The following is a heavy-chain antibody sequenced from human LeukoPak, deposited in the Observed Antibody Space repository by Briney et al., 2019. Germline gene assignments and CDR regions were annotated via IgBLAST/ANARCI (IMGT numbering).Heavy chain of an antibody. V-gene: IGHV3-9*01. D-gene: IGHD6-19*01. CDR3: VKDISGWSYFDY. CDR2: ISWNGVTI. Sequence: SLSLSCEVSGVIFEQYGMHWVRQAPGKGLEWVAGISWNGVTINYGDSVKGRFTISRDNAKSFLYLQMNSLRPEDTALYYCVKDISGWSYFDYWGQGTRVTASP. J-gene: IGHJ4*02. CDR1: GVIFEQYG.